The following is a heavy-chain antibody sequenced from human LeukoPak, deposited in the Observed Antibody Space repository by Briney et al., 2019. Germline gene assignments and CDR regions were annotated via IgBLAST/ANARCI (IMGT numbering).Heavy chain of an antibody. Sequence: GSSVTVSFKASGGTFINYAISWVRQAPGQGLEWMGGIIPIFGTANYAQKFQGRVTITADESTSTAYMELSSLRSEDTAVYYCARSPSDSGYDPAYNWFDPWGQGTLVTVSS. V-gene: IGHV1-69*01. J-gene: IGHJ5*02. D-gene: IGHD5-12*01. CDR1: GGTFINYA. CDR3: ARSPSDSGYDPAYNWFDP. CDR2: IIPIFGTA.